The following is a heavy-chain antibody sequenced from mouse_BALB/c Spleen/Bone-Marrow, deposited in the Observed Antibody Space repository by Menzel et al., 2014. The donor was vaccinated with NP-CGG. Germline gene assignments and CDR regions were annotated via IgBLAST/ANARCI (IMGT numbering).Heavy chain of an antibody. Sequence: EVKLVESGGGLVQPKGSLKLSCAASGLTFSTYAMNWVRQAPGKGLEWVARIRSKSNNYATYHADSVKDRFTISRDDSQSMLYLQMNNLKTEDTAMYYCVRHGYGNYGAMDYWGQGTSVTVSS. J-gene: IGHJ4*01. CDR3: VRHGYGNYGAMDY. V-gene: IGHV10-1*02. CDR1: GLTFSTYA. CDR2: IRSKSNNYAT. D-gene: IGHD2-10*02.